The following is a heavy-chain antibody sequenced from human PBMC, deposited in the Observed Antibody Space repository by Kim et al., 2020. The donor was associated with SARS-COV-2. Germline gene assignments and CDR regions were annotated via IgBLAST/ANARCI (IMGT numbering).Heavy chain of an antibody. CDR2: IRDTGGAT. CDR3: AKDSVTYTPYYYFYLDV. Sequence: GGSLRLSCAATGLTFSSYAMSWVRQAPGKGLEWVSIIRDTGGATYYADSVKGRFIISRDNSKNTLYLQMNSLRAEDTAVYYCAKDSVTYTPYYYFYLDV. CDR1: GLTFSSYA. V-gene: IGHV3-23*01. D-gene: IGHD2-15*01. J-gene: IGHJ6*03.